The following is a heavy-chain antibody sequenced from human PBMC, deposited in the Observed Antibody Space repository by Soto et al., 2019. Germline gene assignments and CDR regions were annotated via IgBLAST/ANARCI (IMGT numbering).Heavy chain of an antibody. Sequence: QVHLQESGPGQVKSSETLSLICTVSGGSVNSDTFYWSWIRQPPGRGLEWIGSSYYTGSTIYNPSLTSLVTISIDTSRNQFSRKLSSVTAEDTAVYYCAREFSNSPEAFDSWGQGSLVTVSS. J-gene: IGHJ4*02. CDR3: AREFSNSPEAFDS. V-gene: IGHV4-61*01. CDR2: SYYTGST. CDR1: GGSVNSDTFY. D-gene: IGHD6-6*01.